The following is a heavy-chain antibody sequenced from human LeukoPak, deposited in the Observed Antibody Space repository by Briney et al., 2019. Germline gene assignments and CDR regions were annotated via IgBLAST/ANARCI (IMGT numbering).Heavy chain of an antibody. J-gene: IGHJ5*02. CDR3: ARVPRRGYEVNWFDP. CDR1: GYTFTGYY. CDR2: INPNSGGT. D-gene: IGHD5-12*01. V-gene: IGHV1-2*02. Sequence: ASVKVSCKASGYTFTGYYMHWVRQAPGQGLEWMGWINPNSGGTNYAQKFQGRVTMTRDTSISTAYMELSRLRSDDTAAYYCARVPRRGYEVNWFDPWGQGTLVTVSS.